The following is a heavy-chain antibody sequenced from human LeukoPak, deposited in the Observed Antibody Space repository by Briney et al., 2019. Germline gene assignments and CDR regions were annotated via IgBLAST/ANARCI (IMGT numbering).Heavy chain of an antibody. Sequence: GGSLRLSCAASGFTFSSYAMSWVRQAPGKGLEWVSRINNDGSGTTYADSVKGRFTISRDNAKNTLYLQMNSLRAEDTAVYYCARGWVGAAAGRDYWGQGTLVTVSS. CDR1: GFTFSSYA. V-gene: IGHV3-74*01. CDR3: ARGWVGAAAGRDY. J-gene: IGHJ4*02. D-gene: IGHD6-13*01. CDR2: INNDGSGT.